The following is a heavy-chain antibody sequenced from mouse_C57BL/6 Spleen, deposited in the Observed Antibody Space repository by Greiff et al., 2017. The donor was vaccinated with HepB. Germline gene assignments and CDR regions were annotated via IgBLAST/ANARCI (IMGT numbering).Heavy chain of an antibody. D-gene: IGHD2-2*01. V-gene: IGHV1-64*01. CDR3: APSTMVTTYFDY. CDR1: GYTFTSYW. CDR2: IHPNSGST. J-gene: IGHJ2*01. Sequence: VQLQQSGAELVKPGASVKLSCKASGYTFTSYWMHWVKQRPGQGLEWIGMIHPNSGSTNYNEKLKSKATLTVDKSSSTAYMQLSSLTSEYSAVYYCAPSTMVTTYFDYWGQGTTLTGSS.